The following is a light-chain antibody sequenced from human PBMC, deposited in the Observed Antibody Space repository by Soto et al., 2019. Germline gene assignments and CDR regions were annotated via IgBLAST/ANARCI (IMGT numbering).Light chain of an antibody. CDR2: DAS. CDR3: QQYEDYTRT. CDR1: QSLXSY. J-gene: IGKJ4*02. V-gene: IGKV1-39*01. Sequence: IQVTQCASSLSASVGDSVTITCRASQSLXSYFNWYQQKPGKAPKFLXDDASSLQRGGPSRLSGSGSATEFTLTISSLQAYYFANYFCQQYEDYTRTFGGGTKVDI.